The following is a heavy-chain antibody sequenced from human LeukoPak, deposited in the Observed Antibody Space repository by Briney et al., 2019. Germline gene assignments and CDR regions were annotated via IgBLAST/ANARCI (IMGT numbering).Heavy chain of an antibody. CDR1: GGSISSYY. CDR2: IYYSGST. CDR3: VKDMQPSVPHQYYFDY. V-gene: IGHV4-59*01. J-gene: IGHJ4*02. Sequence: PSETLSLTCTVSGGSISSYYWSWIRQPPGKGLEWIGYIYYSGSTNYNPSLKSRVTISVDTSKNQFSLKLSSVTAADTALYYCVKDMQPSVPHQYYFDYWGRGTLVTVSS. D-gene: IGHD1-14*01.